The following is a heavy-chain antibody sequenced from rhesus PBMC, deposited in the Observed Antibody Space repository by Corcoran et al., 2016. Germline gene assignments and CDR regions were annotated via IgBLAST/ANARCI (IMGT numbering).Heavy chain of an antibody. CDR1: GGSVRSSDW. CDR3: ARGGTVTFFDY. J-gene: IGHJ4*01. Sequence: QVQLQESGPGLVKTSETLSLTCAVSGGSVRSSDWWSWIRQPPGKGLEWIWFISGSSGSTYYNPSLNGRVPMSTDTSKNQFFLKLSSVTGADTVVYYCARGGTVTFFDYWGQGVLVTVSS. D-gene: IGHD4-23*01. V-gene: IGHV4-65*01. CDR2: ISGSSGST.